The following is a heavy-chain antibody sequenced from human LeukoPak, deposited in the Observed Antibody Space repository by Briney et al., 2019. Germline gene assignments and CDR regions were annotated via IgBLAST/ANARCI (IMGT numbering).Heavy chain of an antibody. CDR2: ISAYNGNT. CDR1: GYTFTIYG. Sequence: ASVKVSCKASGYTFTIYGISWVRQAPGQGLEWMGWISAYNGNTNYAQKLQGRVTMTTDTSTSTAYMELRSLRSDDTAVYYCARLGYYDSRGYLELDYWGQGTLVTVSS. D-gene: IGHD3-22*01. CDR3: ARLGYYDSRGYLELDY. J-gene: IGHJ4*02. V-gene: IGHV1-18*01.